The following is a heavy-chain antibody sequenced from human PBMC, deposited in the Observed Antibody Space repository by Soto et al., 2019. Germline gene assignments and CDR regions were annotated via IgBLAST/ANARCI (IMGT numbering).Heavy chain of an antibody. CDR2: ISGSGSST. D-gene: IGHD1-7*01. CDR3: AKSLFPGSITGTTF. Sequence: GGSLRLSCAASGFTFSSYAMSWVRQAPGKGLEWVSAISGSGSSTYYADSVKGRFTISRDNSKNTLYLQMNSLRAEDTAIYYCAKSLFPGSITGTTFGGQGTLVTVSS. J-gene: IGHJ4*02. V-gene: IGHV3-23*01. CDR1: GFTFSSYA.